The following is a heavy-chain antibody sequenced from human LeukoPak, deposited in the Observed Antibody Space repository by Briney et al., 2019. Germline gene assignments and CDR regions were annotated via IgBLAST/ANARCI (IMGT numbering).Heavy chain of an antibody. J-gene: IGHJ3*02. CDR3: AREIIGRAFDI. Sequence: SSETLSLTCAVYGGSFSGYYWSWIRQPPGKGLEWIGEINHSGSTNYNPSLKSRVTISVDTSKNQFSLKLSSVTAADTAVYYCAREIIGRAFDIWGQGTMVTVSS. CDR1: GGSFSGYY. CDR2: INHSGST. V-gene: IGHV4-34*01.